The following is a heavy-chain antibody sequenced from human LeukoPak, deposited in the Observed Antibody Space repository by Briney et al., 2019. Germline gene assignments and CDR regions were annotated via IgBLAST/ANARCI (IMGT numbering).Heavy chain of an antibody. D-gene: IGHD5-18*01. J-gene: IGHJ6*02. V-gene: IGHV3-7*05. Sequence: GGSLRLSCVASGFTFSGFWMTWVRQAPGKGLEWVANINQYGSDKYYVDSVKGRFTISRDNSKNTLYLQMNSLRAEDTAVYYCARDRVTRTYYYGMDVWGQGTTVTVSS. CDR1: GFTFSGFW. CDR3: ARDRVTRTYYYGMDV. CDR2: INQYGSDK.